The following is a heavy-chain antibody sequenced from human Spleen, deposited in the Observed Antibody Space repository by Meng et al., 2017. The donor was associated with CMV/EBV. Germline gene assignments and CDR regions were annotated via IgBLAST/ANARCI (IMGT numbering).Heavy chain of an antibody. Sequence: QLQLVQSGPELRRPGASVKVSCKASGYNLDIYGITWVRQAPGQGLEWVGWVSAENGDTDYGQKFQGRVTVTADTFTNTAYMEMRSLRSDDSAIYYCARAGAAVTTNFDFWGQRTLVTVSS. D-gene: IGHD4-17*01. CDR3: ARAGAAVTTNFDF. CDR1: GYNLDIYG. J-gene: IGHJ4*02. CDR2: VSAENGDT. V-gene: IGHV1-18*01.